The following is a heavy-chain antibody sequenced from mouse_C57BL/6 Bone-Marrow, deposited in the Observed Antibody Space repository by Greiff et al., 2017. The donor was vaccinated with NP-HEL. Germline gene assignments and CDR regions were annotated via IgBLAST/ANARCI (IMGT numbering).Heavy chain of an antibody. D-gene: IGHD2-4*01. J-gene: IGHJ1*03. CDR1: GFTFTDYY. V-gene: IGHV1-22*01. CDR2: INPNNGGT. CDR3: ARGDYDGYFDV. Sequence: EVQLQQSGPVLVKPGPSVKISCKASGFTFTDYYMHWVKQSHGKSLEWIGYINPNNGGTSYNQKFKGKATLTVNKSSSTAYMELRSLTSEDSAVYYCARGDYDGYFDVWGTGTTVTVSS.